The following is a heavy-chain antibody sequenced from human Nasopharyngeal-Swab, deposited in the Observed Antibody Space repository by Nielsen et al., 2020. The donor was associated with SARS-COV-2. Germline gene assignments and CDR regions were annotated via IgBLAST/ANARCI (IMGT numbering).Heavy chain of an antibody. Sequence: GESLKISCAASGFTFSSYSMNWVRQAPGKGLEWVSYISSSSSTIYYADSVKGRFTISRDNAKNSLYLQMYSLRAEDTAVYYCARETRGVNYYYYGLDVWGQGTTVTVSS. CDR2: ISSSSSTI. J-gene: IGHJ6*02. D-gene: IGHD2-21*01. V-gene: IGHV3-48*01. CDR3: ARETRGVNYYYYGLDV. CDR1: GFTFSSYS.